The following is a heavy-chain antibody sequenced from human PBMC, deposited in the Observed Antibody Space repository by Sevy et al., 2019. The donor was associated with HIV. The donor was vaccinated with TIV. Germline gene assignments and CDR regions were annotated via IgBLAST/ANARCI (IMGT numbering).Heavy chain of an antibody. V-gene: IGHV1-24*01. D-gene: IGHD3-22*01. J-gene: IGHJ4*02. Sequence: ASVKVSCKVSVYTLTQLSMHWLRQAPGKGLEWMVSFDPKDVETLYAQNFQGRVTMTEDTSTDTAYMELSSVRSEDTAVYYYATTKDYYESSGDPFDYWGQGTLVTVSS. CDR3: ATTKDYYESSGDPFDY. CDR2: FDPKDVET. CDR1: VYTLTQLS.